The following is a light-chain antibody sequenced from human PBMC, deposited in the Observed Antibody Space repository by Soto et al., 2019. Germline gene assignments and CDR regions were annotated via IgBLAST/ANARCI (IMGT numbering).Light chain of an antibody. V-gene: IGKV1-5*03. Sequence: DIQMTQSPSTLSSSVGDRVTITCRASQSISSWLAWYQQKPGKAPKLLIYKASSLESGVPSRFSGSGSGARFTLTISSLQPDDFATYYCQQYQTYSWAFGQGTKVDIK. CDR2: KAS. CDR3: QQYQTYSWA. J-gene: IGKJ1*01. CDR1: QSISSW.